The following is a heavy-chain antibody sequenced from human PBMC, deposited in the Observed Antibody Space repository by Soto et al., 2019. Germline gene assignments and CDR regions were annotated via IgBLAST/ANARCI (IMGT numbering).Heavy chain of an antibody. CDR1: GYTVTNYA. V-gene: IGHV1-3*04. J-gene: IGHJ4*02. Sequence: ASGKVSCKASGYTVTNYALHWVRQAPGQRLEWMGRINTGNGDTKYSQKFQGRVTITRDTSASTAYMELSSLRSEDTAVYYCARTSGSYDYWGQGTLVTVSS. D-gene: IGHD1-26*01. CDR3: ARTSGSYDY. CDR2: INTGNGDT.